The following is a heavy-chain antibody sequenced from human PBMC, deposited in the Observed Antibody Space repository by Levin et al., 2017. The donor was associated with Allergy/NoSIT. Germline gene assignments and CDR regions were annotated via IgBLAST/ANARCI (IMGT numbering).Heavy chain of an antibody. Sequence: GESLKISCAASGFTFSSYEMNWVRRAPGKGLEWVSYISSTGSTIYSADSVKGRFTISRDNAKNSMYLHMNSLRAEDTAVYYCARQLGNFWSGYNYFDYWGQGTLVTVSS. J-gene: IGHJ4*02. CDR3: ARQLGNFWSGYNYFDY. V-gene: IGHV3-48*03. D-gene: IGHD3-3*01. CDR1: GFTFSSYE. CDR2: ISSTGSTI.